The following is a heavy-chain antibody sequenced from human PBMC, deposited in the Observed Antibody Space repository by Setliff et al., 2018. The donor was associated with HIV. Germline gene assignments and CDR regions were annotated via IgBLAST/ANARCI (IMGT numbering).Heavy chain of an antibody. CDR3: ATRQAPRSCYMDV. D-gene: IGHD6-6*01. CDR1: GFPFSVFA. Sequence: GGSLRLSCVASGFPFSVFAMSWVRQAPGKGLEWVSAINSGGSTYYADSVKGRFTISRDNSKNTLYLQMDSLRAEDTAVYYCATRQAPRSCYMDVWGKGTTVTVS. CDR2: INSGGST. V-gene: IGHV3-23*01. J-gene: IGHJ6*03.